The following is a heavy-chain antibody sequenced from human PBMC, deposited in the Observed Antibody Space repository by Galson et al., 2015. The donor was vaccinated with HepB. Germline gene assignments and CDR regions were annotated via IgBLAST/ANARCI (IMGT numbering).Heavy chain of an antibody. CDR1: GGSINSSTYY. D-gene: IGHD3-10*01. J-gene: IGHJ4*02. V-gene: IGHV4-39*07. CDR2: MHYSGST. CDR3: ARGSEDNYGSFDY. Sequence: SETLSLTCTVSGGSINSSTYYWLWIRQSPGKGLEWIGSMHYSGSTYQNPSLKSRVTISIDTSKNQFSLKLSSVTAADTAIYYCARGSEDNYGSFDYWGQGTPVTVSS.